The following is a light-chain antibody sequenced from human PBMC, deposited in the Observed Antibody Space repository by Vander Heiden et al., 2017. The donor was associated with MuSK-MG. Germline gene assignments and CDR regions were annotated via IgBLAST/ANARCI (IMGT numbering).Light chain of an antibody. CDR1: ILRTFS. Sequence: SSELTQDPAVSVALRQTVTIPCRGDILRTFSTSWYQQKPGQAPILVFYDNDNRPSGIPDRFSASKSGNTASLTITGTRAEDEADYYCNSRDISSHQVVFGGGTKLTVL. V-gene: IGLV3-19*01. J-gene: IGLJ2*01. CDR2: DND. CDR3: NSRDISSHQVV.